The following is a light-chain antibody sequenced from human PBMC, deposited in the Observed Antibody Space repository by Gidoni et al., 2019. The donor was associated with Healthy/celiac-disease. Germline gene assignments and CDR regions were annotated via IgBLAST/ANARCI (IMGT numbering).Light chain of an antibody. CDR2: DAS. J-gene: IGKJ1*01. Sequence: DIQMTQSPSSLSASVGDRVTITCQASQDISNYLNWYQQKAGKAPKLLIYDASNLETGVPSSFSRSGSGTDFTYTISSLQPKDIATYYCQQYDNLAWTFGQGTKVEIK. CDR1: QDISNY. V-gene: IGKV1-33*01. CDR3: QQYDNLAWT.